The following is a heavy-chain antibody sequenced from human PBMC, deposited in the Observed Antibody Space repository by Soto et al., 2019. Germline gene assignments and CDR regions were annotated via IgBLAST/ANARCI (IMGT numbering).Heavy chain of an antibody. CDR3: ARVKKEYSSSYHYYYGIDV. D-gene: IGHD6-6*01. V-gene: IGHV4-59*01. J-gene: IGHJ6*02. CDR1: GGSISSYY. Sequence: PSETLSLTCTVSGGSISSYYWSWIRQPPGKGLEWIGYIYYSGSTNYNPSLKSRVTISVDTSKNQFSLKLSSVTAADTAVYYCARVKKEYSSSYHYYYGIDVWGQGTTVTVSS. CDR2: IYYSGST.